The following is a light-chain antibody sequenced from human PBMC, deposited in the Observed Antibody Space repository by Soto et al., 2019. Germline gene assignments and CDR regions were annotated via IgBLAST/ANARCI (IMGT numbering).Light chain of an antibody. J-gene: IGLJ1*01. CDR1: WSNIGAGHD. CDR2: GNT. Sequence: QSVLTQPPSVSGAPGQSVTISCTGTWSNIGAGHDVHWYQQLPGTAPKLLIYGNTNRPSGVPDRFSGSKSGSSASLAITGLQAEDETDYYCQSFDSGLSIYIFGTGTQLTVL. CDR3: QSFDSGLSIYI. V-gene: IGLV1-40*01.